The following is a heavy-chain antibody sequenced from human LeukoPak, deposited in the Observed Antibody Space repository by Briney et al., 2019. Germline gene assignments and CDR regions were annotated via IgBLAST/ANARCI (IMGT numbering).Heavy chain of an antibody. CDR2: ISGSGDDT. J-gene: IGHJ4*02. Sequence: GGSLRLSCEASGFTFSSYVMRWVRQAPGKGLEWVSSISGSGDDTYYADSVKGRFTISRDNSKNTLYLQMNSLRAEDTAVYYCPRDDYWGQGTLVTVSS. V-gene: IGHV3-23*01. CDR1: GFTFSSYV. CDR3: PRDDY.